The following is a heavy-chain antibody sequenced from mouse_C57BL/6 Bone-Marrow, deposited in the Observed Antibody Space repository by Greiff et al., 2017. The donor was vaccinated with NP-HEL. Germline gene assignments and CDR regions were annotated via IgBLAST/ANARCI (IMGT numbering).Heavy chain of an antibody. CDR2: ISYDGSN. D-gene: IGHD2-4*01. V-gene: IGHV3-6*01. J-gene: IGHJ4*01. CDR3: ARGRLPKMDY. Sequence: EESGPGLVKPSQSLSLTCSVTGYSITSGYYWNWIRQFPGNNLEWMGYISYDGSNNYNPSLKNRISITRDTSKNQFFLKLNSVTTEDTATYYCARGRLPKMDYWGQGTSVTVSS. CDR1: GYSITSGYY.